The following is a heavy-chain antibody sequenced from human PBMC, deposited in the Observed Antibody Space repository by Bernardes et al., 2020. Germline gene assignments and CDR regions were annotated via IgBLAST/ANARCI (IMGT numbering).Heavy chain of an antibody. J-gene: IGHJ3*02. CDR1: GFTFSSYW. CDR2: IKQDGSET. V-gene: IGHV3-7*01. Sequence: GGALILSCAASGFTFSSYWMSWVRQAPGTGLEWVANIKQDGSETYYVDSVKGRFTISSDNAKNSLYLQMNSLRAEDTAVYYCAREGSVLLERGWYSSGWHGLDAFDIWGQGTMVTVSS. D-gene: IGHD6-19*01. CDR3: AREGSVLLERGWYSSGWHGLDAFDI.